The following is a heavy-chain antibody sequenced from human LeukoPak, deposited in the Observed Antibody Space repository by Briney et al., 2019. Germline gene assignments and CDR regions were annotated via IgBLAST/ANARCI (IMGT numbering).Heavy chain of an antibody. CDR3: AREREGDWGAFPATNEFDY. D-gene: IGHD7-27*01. CDR1: GYTFTSYG. V-gene: IGHV1-18*01. Sequence: ASVKVSCKASGYTFTSYGISWVRQAPGQGLEWMGWISAYNGNTNYAQKLQGRVTMTTGTSTSTAYMELRSLRSDDTAVYYCAREREGDWGAFPATNEFDYWGQGTLLTVSS. J-gene: IGHJ4*02. CDR2: ISAYNGNT.